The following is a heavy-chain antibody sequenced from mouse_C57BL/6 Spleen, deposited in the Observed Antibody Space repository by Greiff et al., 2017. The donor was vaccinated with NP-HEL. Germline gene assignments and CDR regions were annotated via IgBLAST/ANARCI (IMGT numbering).Heavy chain of an antibody. CDR3: AREGYYDYDDRCAY. CDR1: GYTFTSYW. Sequence: QVQLQQPGAELVKPGASVKLSCKASGYTFTSYWMHWVKQRPGQGLEWIGMIHPNSGSTNYNEKFKSKATLTVDKSSSTAYMQLSSLTSEDSAVYYSAREGYYDYDDRCAYWGQGTLVTVSA. J-gene: IGHJ3*01. V-gene: IGHV1-64*01. D-gene: IGHD2-4*01. CDR2: IHPNSGST.